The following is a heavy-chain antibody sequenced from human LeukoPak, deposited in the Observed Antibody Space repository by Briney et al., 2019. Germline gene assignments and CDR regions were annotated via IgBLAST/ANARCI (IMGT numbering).Heavy chain of an antibody. J-gene: IGHJ4*02. CDR2: IYYSGST. V-gene: IGHV4-39*01. CDR3: ARLRRGNSSGWYSFDY. CDR1: GGSISSSSYY. Sequence: SETLSLTCTVSGGSISSSSYYWGWIRQPPGKGLAWIGSIYYSGSTYYNPSLKSRVTISVDTSKNRFSLKLSSVTAADTAVYYCARLRRGNSSGWYSFDYWGQGTLVTVSS. D-gene: IGHD6-19*01.